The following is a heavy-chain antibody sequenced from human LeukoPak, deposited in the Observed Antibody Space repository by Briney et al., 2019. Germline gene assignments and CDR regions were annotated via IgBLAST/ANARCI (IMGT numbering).Heavy chain of an antibody. D-gene: IGHD1-26*01. V-gene: IGHV4-59*01. CDR1: GGSISSYY. Sequence: PSETLSLTCTVSGGSISSYYWSWIRQPPGKGLEWIGYIYYSGSTNYNPSLKSRVTISVDTSKNQFSLKLSSVTAADTAVYYCARDRLGGSGSYYPTQFDYWGQGTLVTVSS. J-gene: IGHJ4*02. CDR3: ARDRLGGSGSYYPTQFDY. CDR2: IYYSGST.